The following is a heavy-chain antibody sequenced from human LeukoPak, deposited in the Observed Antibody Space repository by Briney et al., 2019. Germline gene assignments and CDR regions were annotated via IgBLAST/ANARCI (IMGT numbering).Heavy chain of an antibody. Sequence: SVKVSCKASGYTFTGYYMHWVRQAPGQGLEWMGGIIPIFGTANYAQKFQGRVTITTDESTSTAYMELSSLRSEDTAVYYCARESSSGYNWFDPWGQGTLVTVSS. D-gene: IGHD1-26*01. CDR1: GYTFTGYY. J-gene: IGHJ5*02. CDR2: IIPIFGTA. V-gene: IGHV1-69*05. CDR3: ARESSSGYNWFDP.